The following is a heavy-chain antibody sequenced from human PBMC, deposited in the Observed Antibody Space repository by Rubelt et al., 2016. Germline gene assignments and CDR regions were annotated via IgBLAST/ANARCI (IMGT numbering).Heavy chain of an antibody. CDR2: ITYDGTNK. V-gene: IGHV3-30*04. CDR1: FSSYA. Sequence: FSSYAMHWVRQAPGKGLEWVAVITYDGTNKYYADSVKGRFTISRDNYKNTLYLQMNNLRAEDTAVYLCAKVLCSNYCWYFDLWGRGTLVTVSS. CDR3: AKVLCSNYCWYFDL. J-gene: IGHJ2*01. D-gene: IGHD4-11*01.